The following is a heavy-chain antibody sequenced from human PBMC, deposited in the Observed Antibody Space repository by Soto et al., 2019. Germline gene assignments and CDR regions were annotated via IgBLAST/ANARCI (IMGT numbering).Heavy chain of an antibody. CDR1: GGTFSSYT. V-gene: IGHV1-69*04. CDR2: IIPILGIA. CDR3: ARDLSQYQLLGDNWFDP. Sequence: ASVKVSCKASGGTFSSYTISWVRQAPGQGLEWMGRIIPILGIANYAQKFQGRVTITADKSTSTAYMELSSLRSEDTAVYYCARDLSQYQLLGDNWFDPWGQGTLVTVSS. J-gene: IGHJ5*02. D-gene: IGHD2-2*01.